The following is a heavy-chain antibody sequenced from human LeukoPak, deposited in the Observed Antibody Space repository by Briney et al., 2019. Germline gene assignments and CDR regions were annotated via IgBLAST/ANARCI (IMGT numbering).Heavy chain of an antibody. CDR1: GFTFSSYS. CDR3: VRGRGCSYGLDY. V-gene: IGHV3-21*01. Sequence: GGSLRLSCAASGFTFSSYSMNWVRQAPGKGLEWVSSISSSSSYIYYADSVKGRFTISRDYAKNSLYLQMNSLRAEDTAVYYCVRGRGCSYGLDYWGQGTLATVSS. D-gene: IGHD5-18*01. CDR2: ISSSSSYI. J-gene: IGHJ4*02.